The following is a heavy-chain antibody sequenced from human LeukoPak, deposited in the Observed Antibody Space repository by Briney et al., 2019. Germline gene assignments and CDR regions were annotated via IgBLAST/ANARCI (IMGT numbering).Heavy chain of an antibody. CDR2: IYYSGST. CDR3: ARRDCSGGSCYFQP. Sequence: PSETLSLTCTVSGGSVSSSSRYWNWIRQPPGKGLEWIGSIYYSGSTNYNPSLQSRVTISVDTSKNQFSLRLSSVTAADTAMYYCARRDCSGGSCYFQPWGQGILVTVSS. D-gene: IGHD2-15*01. J-gene: IGHJ1*01. V-gene: IGHV4-39*01. CDR1: GGSVSSSSRY.